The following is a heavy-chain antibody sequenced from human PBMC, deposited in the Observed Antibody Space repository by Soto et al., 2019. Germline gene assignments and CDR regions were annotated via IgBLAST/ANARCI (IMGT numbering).Heavy chain of an antibody. D-gene: IGHD5-12*01. J-gene: IGHJ5*02. CDR2: INHNSGGT. V-gene: IGHV1-2*02. CDR1: GYTFTGYY. Sequence: QVQLVQSGAEVKKPGASVKVSCKASGYTFTGYYMHWVRQAPGQGLEWMGWINHNSGGTNYAQKFQGRVTMTRDTSISTAYMELSRLRSDDTAVYYCARGVATRGTWFDPWGQGTLVTVSS. CDR3: ARGVATRGTWFDP.